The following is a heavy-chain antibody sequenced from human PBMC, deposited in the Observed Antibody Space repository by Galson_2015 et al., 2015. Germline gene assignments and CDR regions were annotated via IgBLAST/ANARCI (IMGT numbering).Heavy chain of an antibody. D-gene: IGHD1-1*01. Sequence: DGSNKYYADSVKGRFTISRDNSKNTLYLQMNSLRAEDTAVYYCASFFGVQPGTVSYYYYGMDVWGQGTTVTVSS. CDR3: ASFFGVQPGTVSYYYYGMDV. J-gene: IGHJ6*02. CDR2: DGSNK. V-gene: IGHV3-30*03.